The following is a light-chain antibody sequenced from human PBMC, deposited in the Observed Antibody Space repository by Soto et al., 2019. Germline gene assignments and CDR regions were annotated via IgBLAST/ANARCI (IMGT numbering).Light chain of an antibody. CDR2: GAS. CDR3: QQYGRPPRYT. CDR1: QSVSSSY. Sequence: EIVLTQSPGTLSLSPGERATLSCRASQSVSSSYLAWYQQKPGQAPRLLIYGASSRAPGIPDRFSGSRSGTDFALTISRLEAEGIAVYYSQQYGRPPRYTLGQGTKLEIK. J-gene: IGKJ2*01. V-gene: IGKV3-20*01.